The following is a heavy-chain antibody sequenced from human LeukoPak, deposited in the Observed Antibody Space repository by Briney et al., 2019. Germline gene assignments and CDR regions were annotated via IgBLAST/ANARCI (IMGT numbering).Heavy chain of an antibody. CDR2: INWNGGST. CDR3: ARDPSGWYFVDY. D-gene: IGHD6-19*01. Sequence: RPGGSLRLSCAASGLTFNKAWMGWVRQAPGKGLEWVSGINWNGGSTGYADSVKGRFTISRDNAKNSLYLQMNSLRAEDTAVYYCARDPSGWYFVDYWGQGTLVTVSS. J-gene: IGHJ4*02. V-gene: IGHV3-20*04. CDR1: GLTFNKAW.